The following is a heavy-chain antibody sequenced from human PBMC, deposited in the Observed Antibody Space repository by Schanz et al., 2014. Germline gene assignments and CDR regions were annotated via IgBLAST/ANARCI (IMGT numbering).Heavy chain of an antibody. Sequence: EVQLLESGGGLVQPGGSLRLSCAASRFTFSSYAMSWVRQAPGKGLEWVANINQDGREKYYVDSVKGRFTISRDNAKNSLFLQMNSLTAEDTAVYYCVREDMVRGIRAFDIWGQGTMVTVSS. CDR2: INQDGREK. D-gene: IGHD3-10*01. CDR3: VREDMVRGIRAFDI. CDR1: RFTFSSYA. J-gene: IGHJ3*02. V-gene: IGHV3-7*01.